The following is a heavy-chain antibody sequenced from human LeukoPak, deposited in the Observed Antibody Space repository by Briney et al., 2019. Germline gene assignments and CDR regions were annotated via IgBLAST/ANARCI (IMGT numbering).Heavy chain of an antibody. CDR3: ARGKAAAGDYFDY. CDR1: GFTFSSYA. J-gene: IGHJ4*02. V-gene: IGHV3-30-3*01. D-gene: IGHD6-13*01. Sequence: GRSLRLSCAASGFTFSSYAMHWVRQAPGKGLEWVAVISYDGSNKYYADSVKGRFTNSRDNSKNTLYLQMNSLRAEDTAVYYCARGKAAAGDYFDYWGQGTLVTVSS. CDR2: ISYDGSNK.